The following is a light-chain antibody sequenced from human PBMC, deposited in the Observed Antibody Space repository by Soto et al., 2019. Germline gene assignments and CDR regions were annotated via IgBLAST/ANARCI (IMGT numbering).Light chain of an antibody. V-gene: IGKV1-6*01. CDR1: QDIRND. Sequence: AIQMTQSPSSLSASVGDRVTITCRASQDIRNDLGCFQQKPGKAPRLMIYVASSLQSGVPSRFSRSGHGTDFTQTISSLQPEDFATYYCLQDYNHPFTFGQGTKLEIK. CDR3: LQDYNHPFT. CDR2: VAS. J-gene: IGKJ2*01.